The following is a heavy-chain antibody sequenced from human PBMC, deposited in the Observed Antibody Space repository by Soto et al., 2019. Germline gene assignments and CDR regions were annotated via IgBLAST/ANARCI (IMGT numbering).Heavy chain of an antibody. Sequence: GGSLRLSCGASGFAFSSYAMSWVRQAPGKGLEWVSAISGSGGSTYYADSVKGRFTISRDNSKNTLYLQMNSLRAEDTAVYYCAKDDSIAARGNFDYWGQGTLVTVSS. CDR1: GFAFSSYA. CDR2: ISGSGGST. CDR3: AKDDSIAARGNFDY. D-gene: IGHD6-6*01. V-gene: IGHV3-23*01. J-gene: IGHJ4*02.